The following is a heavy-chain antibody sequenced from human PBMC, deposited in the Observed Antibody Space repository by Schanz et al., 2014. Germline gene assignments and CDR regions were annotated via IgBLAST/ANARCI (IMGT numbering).Heavy chain of an antibody. V-gene: IGHV3-23*01. J-gene: IGHJ4*02. Sequence: EVQLLESGGGLVQPGGSLRLSCAASGFSFSSYAMGWVRQAPGKGLEWVSALSEGGGGTHYADSVRGRFTISSDSSKSTLYLQMNSLRAEDTAVYYCAKTLFPGGTQTFGNWGRGTLVTVSS. CDR3: AKTLFPGGTQTFGN. D-gene: IGHD2-8*02. CDR1: GFSFSSYA. CDR2: LSEGGGGT.